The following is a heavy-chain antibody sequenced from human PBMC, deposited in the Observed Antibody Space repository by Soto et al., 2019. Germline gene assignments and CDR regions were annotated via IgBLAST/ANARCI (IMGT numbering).Heavy chain of an antibody. J-gene: IGHJ4*02. CDR1: GFTFSSYG. CDR3: AKDGSSLGATTELRWFDY. CDR2: ISYDGSNK. Sequence: QVQLVESGGGVVQPGRSLRLSCAASGFTFSSYGMHWVRQAPGKGLEWVAVISYDGSNKYYADSVKGRFTISRDNSKNTXCLQMNSLRAEDTAVYYCAKDGSSLGATTELRWFDYWGQGTLVTVSS. D-gene: IGHD1-26*01. V-gene: IGHV3-30*18.